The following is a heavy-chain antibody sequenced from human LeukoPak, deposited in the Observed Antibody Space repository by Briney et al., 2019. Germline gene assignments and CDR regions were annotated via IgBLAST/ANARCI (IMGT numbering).Heavy chain of an antibody. D-gene: IGHD3-22*01. J-gene: IGHJ4*02. CDR1: GFTFSSYW. CDR3: AKTVTDYYDSSGYYYGVAV. Sequence: GGSLRLSCAASGFTFSSYWMSWVRQAPGKGLEWVANIKQDGSEKYYVDSVKGRFTISRDNSKNTLYLQMNSLRAEDTAVYYCAKTVTDYYDSSGYYYGVAVWGQGTLVTVSS. CDR2: IKQDGSEK. V-gene: IGHV3-7*03.